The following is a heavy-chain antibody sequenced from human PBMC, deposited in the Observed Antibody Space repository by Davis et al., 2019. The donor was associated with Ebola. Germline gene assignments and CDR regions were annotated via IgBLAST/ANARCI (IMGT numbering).Heavy chain of an antibody. CDR3: ARDRLEVGATTFYYYGMDV. D-gene: IGHD1-26*01. Sequence: PGGSLRLSCAASGFTFITFGMHWVRQAPGKGLEWVAFIQYDGRIEYYVDIVKGRFTISRDNSKNTLYLQMNSLRAEDTAVYYCARDRLEVGATTFYYYGMDVWGKGTTVTVSS. CDR1: GFTFITFG. CDR2: IQYDGRIE. V-gene: IGHV3-30*02. J-gene: IGHJ6*04.